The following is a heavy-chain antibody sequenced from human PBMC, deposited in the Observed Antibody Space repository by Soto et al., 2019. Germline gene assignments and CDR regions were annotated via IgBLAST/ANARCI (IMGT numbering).Heavy chain of an antibody. Sequence: GGSLRLSCAASEFTFSNYAMSWVRQAPGKGLEWVSSISDNGGTTYYADSVKGRFTISRDNSKNTLYLQMNSLRAEDTAVYYCASSEGDIVVVPAAIGYWGQGTLVTVSS. CDR2: ISDNGGTT. CDR1: EFTFSNYA. J-gene: IGHJ4*02. D-gene: IGHD2-2*02. CDR3: ASSEGDIVVVPAAIGY. V-gene: IGHV3-23*01.